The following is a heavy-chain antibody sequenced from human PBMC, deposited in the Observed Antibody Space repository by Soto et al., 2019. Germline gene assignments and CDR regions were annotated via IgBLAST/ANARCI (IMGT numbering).Heavy chain of an antibody. CDR3: AKEIWSGPMDV. V-gene: IGHV4-59*01. CDR2: INSNGYS. CDR1: GGSITYY. Sequence: SETLSLTCTVSGGSITYYCSWMRLSPGKGLEWIGYINSNGYSSYNPSLKSRVTLSVDNSKNTLYLQMNSLRAEDTAVYYCAKEIWSGPMDVWGQGTTVTVSS. J-gene: IGHJ6*02. D-gene: IGHD3-3*01.